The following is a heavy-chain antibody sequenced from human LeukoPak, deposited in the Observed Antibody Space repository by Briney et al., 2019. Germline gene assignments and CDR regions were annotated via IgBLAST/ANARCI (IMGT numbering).Heavy chain of an antibody. CDR1: GYTFINYD. V-gene: IGHV1-8*01. J-gene: IGHJ4*02. Sequence: ASVKVSCKTSGYTFINYDINWVRQATGQGLEWVGWMNPKSGDTRYAQKFQGRVTMTKKTSISTAYMELSSLRSQDTAVYYCARASAYYYYSSGFYYFDYWGQGALVTDSS. CDR3: ARASAYYYYSSGFYYFDY. D-gene: IGHD3-22*01. CDR2: MNPKSGDT.